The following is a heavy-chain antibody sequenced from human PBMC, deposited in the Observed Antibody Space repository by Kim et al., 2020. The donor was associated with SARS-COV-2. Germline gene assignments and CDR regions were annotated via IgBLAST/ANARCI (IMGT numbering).Heavy chain of an antibody. Sequence: THYAGYVKGRFNSSRDTSKNTLYLQMNSRRAEDTAVYSCAKDPGTKFFDYWGQGTVATFSS. CDR3: AKDPGTKFFDY. V-gene: IGHV3-23*01. CDR2: T. J-gene: IGHJ4*02.